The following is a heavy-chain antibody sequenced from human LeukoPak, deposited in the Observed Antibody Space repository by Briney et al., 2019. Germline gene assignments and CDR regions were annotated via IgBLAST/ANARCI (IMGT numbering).Heavy chain of an antibody. CDR1: GFTFDDYA. CDR3: AKDHSYGSGSLFDY. Sequence: PGGSLRLSCAASGFTFDDYAMHWVRQAPGKGLEWVSGISWNSGSIGYADSVKGRFTISRDNAKNSLYLQMNSLRAEDTALYYCAKDHSYGSGSLFDYWGQGTLVTVSS. J-gene: IGHJ4*02. CDR2: ISWNSGSI. V-gene: IGHV3-9*01. D-gene: IGHD3-10*01.